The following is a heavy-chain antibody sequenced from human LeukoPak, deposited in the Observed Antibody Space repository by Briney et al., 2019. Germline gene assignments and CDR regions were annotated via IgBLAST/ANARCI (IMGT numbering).Heavy chain of an antibody. CDR2: INHSGST. D-gene: IGHD6-19*01. Sequence: SETLSLTCAVYGGSFSGYYWSWIRQPPGKGLEWIGEINHSGSTNCNPSLKSRVTISVDTSKNQFSLKLSSVTAADTAVYYCARGYNGMGAVAGVFDYWGQGTLVTVSS. CDR1: GGSFSGYY. V-gene: IGHV4-34*01. CDR3: ARGYNGMGAVAGVFDY. J-gene: IGHJ4*02.